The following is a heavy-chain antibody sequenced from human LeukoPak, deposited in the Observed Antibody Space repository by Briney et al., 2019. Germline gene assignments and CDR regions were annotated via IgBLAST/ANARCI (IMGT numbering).Heavy chain of an antibody. J-gene: IGHJ4*02. Sequence: SVKVSCKASGGTLSSYAISWVRQAPGQGLEWMGGIIPIFGTANYAQKFQGRVTITTDESTSTAYMELSSLRSEDTAVYYCARFGADYYDSSGYPTDDYWGQGTLVTVSS. D-gene: IGHD3-22*01. CDR2: IIPIFGTA. V-gene: IGHV1-69*05. CDR3: ARFGADYYDSSGYPTDDY. CDR1: GGTLSSYA.